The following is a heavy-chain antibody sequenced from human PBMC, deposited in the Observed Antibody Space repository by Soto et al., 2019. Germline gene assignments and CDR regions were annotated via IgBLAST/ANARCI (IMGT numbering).Heavy chain of an antibody. D-gene: IGHD2-15*01. CDR1: GFTFDDYA. V-gene: IGHV3-9*01. Sequence: EVQLVESGGGLVQPGRSLRLSCAASGFTFDDYAMHWVRQAPGKGLEWVSGISWNSGSIGYADSVKGRFTISRDNAKNSLYLQMNSLRAEDTALYYCAKARDVYCSGGSCYRDAFDIWGQGTMVTVSS. CDR3: AKARDVYCSGGSCYRDAFDI. J-gene: IGHJ3*02. CDR2: ISWNSGSI.